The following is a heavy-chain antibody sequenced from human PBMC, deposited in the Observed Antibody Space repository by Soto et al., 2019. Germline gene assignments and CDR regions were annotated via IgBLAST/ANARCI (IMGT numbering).Heavy chain of an antibody. CDR1: GGSISSGDYY. V-gene: IGHV4-30-4*01. Sequence: QVQLQESGPGLVKPSQTLSLTCTVSGGSISSGDYYWSWIRQPPGKGLEWIGYIYYSGSTYYNPSLTSRVTISVGASKKQFSLELSSLTADDTAVYYCAIHRGNSVYFDSWGPGTLVTVSS. CDR3: AIHRGNSVYFDS. J-gene: IGHJ4*02. CDR2: IYYSGST. D-gene: IGHD2-21*02.